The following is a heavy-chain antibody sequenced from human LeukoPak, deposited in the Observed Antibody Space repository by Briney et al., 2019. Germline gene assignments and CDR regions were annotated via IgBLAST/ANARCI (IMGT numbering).Heavy chain of an antibody. D-gene: IGHD1-1*01. CDR2: IKSKTDGGTT. V-gene: IGHV3-15*01. J-gene: IGHJ4*02. CDR3: TTDGGMYNWNDVVY. Sequence: GGSLRLSCAASGFTCNNAWMSWVRQAPGKGLEWVGRIKSKTDGGTTDYAAPVKGRFTISRDDSKNTLFLQMNSLKTEDTAVYYCTTDGGMYNWNDVVYWGQGTLVTVSS. CDR1: GFTCNNAW.